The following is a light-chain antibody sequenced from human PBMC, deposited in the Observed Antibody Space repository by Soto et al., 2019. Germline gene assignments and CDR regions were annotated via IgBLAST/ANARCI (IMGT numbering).Light chain of an antibody. CDR3: QQGASFPRT. Sequence: DIQMTQSPSSVSASVGDTVTITCRASQAVSTWLAWYQQKPGGAPKLLIYAASTLQSGVPSRFSGSGSGTDFTLTIRSLQPEDFATYYWQQGASFPRTFGGGTKVDI. CDR2: AAS. CDR1: QAVSTW. J-gene: IGKJ4*01. V-gene: IGKV1-12*01.